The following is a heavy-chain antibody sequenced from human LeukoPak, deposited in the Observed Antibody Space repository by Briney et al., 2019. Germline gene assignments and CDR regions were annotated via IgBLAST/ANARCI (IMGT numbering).Heavy chain of an antibody. D-gene: IGHD5-12*01. J-gene: IGHJ4*02. CDR2: ISGSGGST. V-gene: IGHV3-23*01. Sequence: GGSLRLSCAASGFTFSSDAMSWVRQAPGKGLEWVSAISGSGGSTYYADSVKGRFTISRDNSKSTLYLQMNSLRAEDTAVYYCAKDGAWLRFDDWGQGILVTVSS. CDR3: AKDGAWLRFDD. CDR1: GFTFSSDA.